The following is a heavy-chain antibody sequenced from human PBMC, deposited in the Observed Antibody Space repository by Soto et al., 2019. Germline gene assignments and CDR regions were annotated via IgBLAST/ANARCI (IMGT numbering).Heavy chain of an antibody. CDR2: IKQDGSEK. CDR3: ARGIVLMVYADAFDI. D-gene: IGHD2-8*01. J-gene: IGHJ3*02. CDR1: GFTFSSYW. V-gene: IGHV3-7*01. Sequence: GGSLRLSCAASGFTFSSYWMSWVRQAPGKGLEWVANIKQDGSEKYYVDSVKGRFTISRDNAKNSLYLQMNSLRAEDTAVYYCARGIVLMVYADAFDIWGQGTMVTVSS.